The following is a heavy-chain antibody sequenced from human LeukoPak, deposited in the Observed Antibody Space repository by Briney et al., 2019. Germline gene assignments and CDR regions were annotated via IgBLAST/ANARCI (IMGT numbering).Heavy chain of an antibody. V-gene: IGHV3-7*03. D-gene: IGHD6-19*01. CDR3: AKDHNSGWSSDS. J-gene: IGHJ4*02. CDR1: GFTFSNYW. CDR2: IKVDGSEK. Sequence: GGSLRLSCAASGFTFSNYWMSWVRQAPGKGLGWVANIKVDGSEKYYVDSVKGRFTISRDNAKNSVYLQMNGLRAEDTAVYYCAKDHNSGWSSDSWAQGTLVTVSS.